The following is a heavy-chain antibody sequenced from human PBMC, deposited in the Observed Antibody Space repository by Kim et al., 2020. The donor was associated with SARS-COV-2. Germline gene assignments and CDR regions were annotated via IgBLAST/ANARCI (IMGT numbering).Heavy chain of an antibody. D-gene: IGHD3-10*01. CDR3: ARVLSFGEHWGMDV. CDR2: IYYSGST. Sequence: SETLSLTCTVSGGSISSYYWSWIRQPPGKGLEWIGYIYYSGSTNYNPSLKSRVTISVDTSKNQFSLKLSSVTAADTAVYYCARVLSFGEHWGMDVWGQGTTVTVSS. J-gene: IGHJ6*02. V-gene: IGHV4-59*13. CDR1: GGSISSYY.